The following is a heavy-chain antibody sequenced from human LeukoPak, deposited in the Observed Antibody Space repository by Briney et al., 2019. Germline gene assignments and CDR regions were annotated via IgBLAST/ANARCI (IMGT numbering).Heavy chain of an antibody. Sequence: GGSLRLSCAASGVTFSRYWMHWVRQAPGKGLVWVSRIKNDGSSTTYADAVKGRFTISRNNAKNTLYLQMNSLRAEDTAVYYCVREPYCSGGSCYTSGFDCWGQGTLVTVSS. CDR3: VREPYCSGGSCYTSGFDC. J-gene: IGHJ4*02. CDR1: GVTFSRYW. V-gene: IGHV3-74*01. D-gene: IGHD2-15*01. CDR2: IKNDGSST.